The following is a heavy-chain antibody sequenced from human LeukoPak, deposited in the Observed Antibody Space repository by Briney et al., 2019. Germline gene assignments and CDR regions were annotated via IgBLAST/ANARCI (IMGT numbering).Heavy chain of an antibody. CDR1: GFTFSDYH. D-gene: IGHD3-9*01. CDR3: ARGRLTLDY. V-gene: IGHV3-53*01. CDR2: IYSGGST. Sequence: PGGSLRLSCAASGFTFSDYHMSWIRQAPGKGLEWVSVIYSGGSTYYADSVKGRFTISRDNSKNTLYLQMNSLRAEDTAVYYCARGRLTLDYWGQGTLVTVSS. J-gene: IGHJ4*02.